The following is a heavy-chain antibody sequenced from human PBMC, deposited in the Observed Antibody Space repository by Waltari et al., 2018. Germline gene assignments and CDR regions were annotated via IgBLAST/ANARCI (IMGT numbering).Heavy chain of an antibody. V-gene: IGHV3-23*01. CDR1: GFTFSTYA. D-gene: IGHD6-19*01. CDR2: ISAANST. J-gene: IGHJ5*02. Sequence: EERLLESGGGLVQPGGSMRLSCAASGFTFSTYAMRWVRQAPGKGLEWVSSISAANSTYYADSVKDRFSISRDNSKNTVYLQMNSLTADDTAIYYCARRISSGWTSNWLDPWGQGTLVSVSS. CDR3: ARRISSGWTSNWLDP.